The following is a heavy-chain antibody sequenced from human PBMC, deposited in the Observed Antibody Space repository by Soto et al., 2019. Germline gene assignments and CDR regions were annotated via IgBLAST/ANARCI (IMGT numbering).Heavy chain of an antibody. CDR2: IIPILGIA. J-gene: IGHJ3*02. Sequence: ASVKVSCKASGGTFSSYTISWVRQAPGQGLEWMGRIIPILGIANYAQKFQGRVTITADKSTSTAYMELSSLRSEDTAVYYCARDDCSSTSCYRAGAFDIWGQGTMVTVSS. CDR1: GGTFSSYT. CDR3: ARDDCSSTSCYRAGAFDI. D-gene: IGHD2-2*02. V-gene: IGHV1-69*04.